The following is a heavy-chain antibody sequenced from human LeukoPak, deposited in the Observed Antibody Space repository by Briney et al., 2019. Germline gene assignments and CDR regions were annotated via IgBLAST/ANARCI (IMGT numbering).Heavy chain of an antibody. D-gene: IGHD3-22*01. CDR1: GYTVTSYG. V-gene: IGHV1-18*01. Sequence: ASVKVSCKASGYTVTSYGISWVRQAPGQGLEWMGWISAYNGNTNYAQKLQGRVTMTTDTSTSTAYMELRSLRSDDTAVYYCARDDRMDYYDSSGFVYYYYGMDVWGQGTTVTVSS. CDR2: ISAYNGNT. CDR3: ARDDRMDYYDSSGFVYYYYGMDV. J-gene: IGHJ6*02.